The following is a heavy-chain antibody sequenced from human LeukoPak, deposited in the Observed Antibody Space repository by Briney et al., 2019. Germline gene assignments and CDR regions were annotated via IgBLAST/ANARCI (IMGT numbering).Heavy chain of an antibody. Sequence: SETLSLTCTVSGYSISSGYYWGWIRQPPGKGLEWIGSIHHSGSTYYNPSLKSRVTISVDTSKNQFSLKLSSVTAADTAVYYCARDIRTAMVSDAFDIWGQGTMVTVSS. J-gene: IGHJ3*02. CDR3: ARDIRTAMVSDAFDI. V-gene: IGHV4-38-2*02. CDR1: GYSISSGYY. CDR2: IHHSGST. D-gene: IGHD5-18*01.